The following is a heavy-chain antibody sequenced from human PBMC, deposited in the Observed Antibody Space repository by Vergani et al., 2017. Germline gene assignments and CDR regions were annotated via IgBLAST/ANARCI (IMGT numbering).Heavy chain of an antibody. CDR1: GFPFVSYS. CDR3: ARDHEDNIRVHYYGMDV. CDR2: ISSSSSYI. D-gene: IGHD2/OR15-2a*01. Sequence: EVQLVESGGGLVKPGGSLRLSCAASGFPFVSYSMNWFRQAPGKGLEWVSSISSSSSYIYYADSVKGRFTISRDNAKNSLYLQMNSLRAEDTAVYYCARDHEDNIRVHYYGMDVWGQGTTVTVSS. J-gene: IGHJ6*02. V-gene: IGHV3-21*01.